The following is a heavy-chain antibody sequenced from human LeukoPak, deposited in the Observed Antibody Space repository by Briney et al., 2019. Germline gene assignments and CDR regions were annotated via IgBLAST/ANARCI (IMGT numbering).Heavy chain of an antibody. CDR2: ISGSGGST. J-gene: IGHJ4*02. CDR3: AKDLYYDSSGQCGGDY. Sequence: SGGSLRLSCAASGFTFSSYAMSWVRQAPGKGLEWVSAISGSGGSTYYADSVKGRFTISRDNSKNTLYLQMNSLRAEDTAVYYCAKDLYYDSSGQCGGDYWGQGTLVTVSS. CDR1: GFTFSSYA. D-gene: IGHD3-22*01. V-gene: IGHV3-23*01.